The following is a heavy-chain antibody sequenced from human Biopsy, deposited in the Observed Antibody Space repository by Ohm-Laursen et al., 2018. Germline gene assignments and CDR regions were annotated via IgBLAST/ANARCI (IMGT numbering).Heavy chain of an antibody. D-gene: IGHD1-26*01. CDR3: ARLNSGTYDASDL. V-gene: IGHV3-48*04. CDR2: IYGGGSPV. J-gene: IGHJ3*01. Sequence: SLRLSCAASGFTFSGFSMNWARQAPGKGTEWISYIYGGGSPVSYADSVKGRFTISRDNAQNSLYLHTNSLRAEDTAVYYCARLNSGTYDASDLWGQGTMVIVSS. CDR1: GFTFSGFS.